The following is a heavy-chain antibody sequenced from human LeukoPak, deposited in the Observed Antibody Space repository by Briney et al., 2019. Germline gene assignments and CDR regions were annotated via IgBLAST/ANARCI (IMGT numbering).Heavy chain of an antibody. D-gene: IGHD3-10*01. CDR3: ARVWFGSGFDY. CDR1: GGSISSGGYY. Sequence: SETLSLTCTVSGGSISSGGYYWSWIRQHPGKGLEWIGYIYYSGSTYYNPYLKSRVTISVDTSKNQFSLKLSSVTAADTAVYYCARVWFGSGFDYWGQGTLVTVSS. V-gene: IGHV4-31*03. J-gene: IGHJ4*02. CDR2: IYYSGST.